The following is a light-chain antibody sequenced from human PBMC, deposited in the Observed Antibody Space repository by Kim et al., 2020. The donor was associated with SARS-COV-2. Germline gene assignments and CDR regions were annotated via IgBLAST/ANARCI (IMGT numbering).Light chain of an antibody. CDR1: QSVLYNSTNKNF. CDR3: HPILYYSLT. CDR2: WTS. J-gene: IGKJ4*01. Sequence: DIVMTQSPDSLAVSLGERATINGKSRQSVLYNSTNKNFLGWCQQKSGQPPKVIIYWTSTQESGVPDRLSGSGSGTDFTLTISSLQAEDVAVYYCHPILYYSLTFGGGTKVDIK. V-gene: IGKV4-1*01.